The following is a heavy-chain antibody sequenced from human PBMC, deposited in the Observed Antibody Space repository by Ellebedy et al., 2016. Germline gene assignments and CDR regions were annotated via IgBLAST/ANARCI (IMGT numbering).Heavy chain of an antibody. D-gene: IGHD5-12*01. CDR2: MNPNSGNT. J-gene: IGHJ4*02. CDR3: ERGGSGLPINF. Sequence: ASVKVSCKASGYTFTSYDINWVRQATGQGLEWMGWMNPNSGNTGHAQKFQGRLTMTRNTSISTAYMELSRLISEDTAVYYCERGGSGLPINFWGQGTLVTVSS. CDR1: GYTFTSYD. V-gene: IGHV1-8*01.